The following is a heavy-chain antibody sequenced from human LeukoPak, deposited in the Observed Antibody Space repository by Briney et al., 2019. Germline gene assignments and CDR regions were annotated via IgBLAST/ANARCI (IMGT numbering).Heavy chain of an antibody. CDR1: GFTFSSYA. CDR2: ISGSGGST. D-gene: IGHD3-10*01. CDR3: ARGWGGSYYYYGMDV. J-gene: IGHJ6*02. V-gene: IGHV3-23*01. Sequence: GGSLALSCAASGFTFSSYAMSWVRQAPGKGLEWVSVISGSGGSTYYADSVKGRFTISRDNSKNTLYLQMNSLRAEDTAVYYCARGWGGSYYYYGMDVWGQGTTVTVSS.